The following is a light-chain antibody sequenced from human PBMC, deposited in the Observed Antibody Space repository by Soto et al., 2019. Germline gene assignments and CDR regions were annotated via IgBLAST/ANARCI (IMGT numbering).Light chain of an antibody. J-gene: IGKJ1*01. CDR1: QSVSSSY. V-gene: IGKV3-20*01. CDR2: GAS. Sequence: EIVLTQSPGTLSLSPGEGATLSCRASQSVSSSYLAWYQQKPGQAPRLLIYGASSRATGIPDRFSGSGSGTDFTLTISRLEPEDFAVYYCQQRQSWPRTFGQGTKV. CDR3: QQRQSWPRT.